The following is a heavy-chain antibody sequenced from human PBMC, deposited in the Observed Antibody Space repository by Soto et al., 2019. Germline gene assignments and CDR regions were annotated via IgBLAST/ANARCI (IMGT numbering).Heavy chain of an antibody. Sequence: QVQLVESGGGVVQPGRSLRLSCAASGFTFSSYAMHWVRQAPGKGLEWVAVISYDGSNKYYADSVKGRFTISRDNSKNTLYLQMNSLRAEDTAVYYCARDHDYGLQYAFDLWGQGTMVTVSS. CDR1: GFTFSSYA. D-gene: IGHD4-17*01. CDR2: ISYDGSNK. J-gene: IGHJ3*01. CDR3: ARDHDYGLQYAFDL. V-gene: IGHV3-30-3*01.